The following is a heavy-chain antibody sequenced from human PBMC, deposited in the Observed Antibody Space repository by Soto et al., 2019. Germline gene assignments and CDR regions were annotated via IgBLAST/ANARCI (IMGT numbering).Heavy chain of an antibody. Sequence: ASVKVSCKASGYTFTGYYMHWVRQAPGQGLEWMGWINPNSGGTNYAQKFQGWVTMTRDTSISTAYMELSRLRSDDTALYYCARGNCSSPNCYSFSGYYGMDVWGQGTTVTVSS. J-gene: IGHJ6*02. CDR1: GYTFTGYY. CDR3: ARGNCSSPNCYSFSGYYGMDV. V-gene: IGHV1-2*04. D-gene: IGHD2-2*01. CDR2: INPNSGGT.